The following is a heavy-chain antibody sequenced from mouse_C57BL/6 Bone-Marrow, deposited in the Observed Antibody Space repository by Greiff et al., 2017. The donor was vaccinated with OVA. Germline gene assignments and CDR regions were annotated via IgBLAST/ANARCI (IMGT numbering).Heavy chain of an antibody. V-gene: IGHV2-2*01. J-gene: IGHJ4*01. Sequence: QVQLKESGPGLVQPSQSLSITCTVSGFSLTSYGVHWVRQSPGKGLEWLGVIWSGGSTDYNAAFISRLSISKDNSKSQVFFKMNSLQADDTAIYYCARKDWDYYYAMDYWGQGTSVTVSS. CDR1: GFSLTSYG. D-gene: IGHD4-1*01. CDR3: ARKDWDYYYAMDY. CDR2: IWSGGST.